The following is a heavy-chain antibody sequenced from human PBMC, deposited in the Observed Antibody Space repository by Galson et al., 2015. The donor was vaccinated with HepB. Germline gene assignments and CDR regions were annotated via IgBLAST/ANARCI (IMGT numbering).Heavy chain of an antibody. J-gene: IGHJ6*02. V-gene: IGHV5-51*01. CDR2: IYPGDSDT. Sequence: QSGAEVKKPGESLKISCAGSGYTFSDYYITWVRQMPGKGLEWMGLIYPGDSDTRVSPSFQGRVTISADKSIFTAYLQWRSLQASDTATYYCARHRLPNLGLGCMDVWGRGTTVIVSS. CDR1: GYTFSDYY. D-gene: IGHD1-1*01. CDR3: ARHRLPNLGLGCMDV.